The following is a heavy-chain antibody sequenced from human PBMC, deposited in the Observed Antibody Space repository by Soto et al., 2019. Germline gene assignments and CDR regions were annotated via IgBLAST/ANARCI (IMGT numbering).Heavy chain of an antibody. J-gene: IGHJ3*02. CDR3: ARGGYCSGGSCYAKHAFDI. CDR1: GGTFSSYA. V-gene: IGHV1-69*13. Sequence: SVKVSCKASGGTFSSYAISWVRQAPGQGLEWMGGIIPIFGTANYAQKFQGRVTITADESTSTAYMELSSLRSEDTAVYYCARGGYCSGGSCYAKHAFDIWGQGTMVTVSS. CDR2: IIPIFGTA. D-gene: IGHD2-15*01.